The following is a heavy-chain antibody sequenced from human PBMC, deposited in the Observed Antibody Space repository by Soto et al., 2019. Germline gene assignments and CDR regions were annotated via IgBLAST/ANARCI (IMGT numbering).Heavy chain of an antibody. CDR1: GYTFTGYY. D-gene: IGHD6-19*01. CDR2: INPNSGGT. J-gene: IGHJ6*02. Sequence: ASVKVSCKASGYTFTGYYMHWVRQAPGQGLEWMGRINPNSGGTNYVQKFQGRVTMTRDTSISTAYMELSSVTAAETAVYYCARLSAVAVTGYYYYGMDVWGQGTTVTVSS. CDR3: ARLSAVAVTGYYYYGMDV. V-gene: IGHV1-2*06.